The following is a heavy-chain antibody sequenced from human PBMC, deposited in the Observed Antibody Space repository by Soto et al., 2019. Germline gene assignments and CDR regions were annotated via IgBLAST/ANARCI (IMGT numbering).Heavy chain of an antibody. V-gene: IGHV4-34*01. D-gene: IGHD1-1*01. CDR1: GGSFSGYY. Sequence: QVQLQQWGAGLLKPSETLSLTCTVYGGSFSGYYGSWIRQPPGKGLEWIGEVHHEEGTNYNPSHKSRVTISVDMSKNQISLDLNSVTAADTAVYYCSRGIGQYTTGWWGQGTLVTVSS. CDR2: VHHEEGT. J-gene: IGHJ1*01. CDR3: SRGIGQYTTGW.